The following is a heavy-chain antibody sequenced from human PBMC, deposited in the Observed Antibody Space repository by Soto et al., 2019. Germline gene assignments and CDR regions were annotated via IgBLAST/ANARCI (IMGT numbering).Heavy chain of an antibody. CDR1: GCSLSISRDY. CDR3: GRLEGLATISYYVDS. J-gene: IGHJ4*02. CDR2: VYYSGST. V-gene: IGHV4-39*01. D-gene: IGHD3-9*01. Sequence: SESLYLTCTVSGCSLSISRDYLGWLLHHPGKGLEWIGSVYYSGSTYYNPSRESRVTISVDKSKNQFSLKLMSLSAADTAVYYCGRLEGLATISYYVDSRGQGARVPVS.